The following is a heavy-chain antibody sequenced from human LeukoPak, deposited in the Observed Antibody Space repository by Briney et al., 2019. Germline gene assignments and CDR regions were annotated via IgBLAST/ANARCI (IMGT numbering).Heavy chain of an antibody. D-gene: IGHD3-9*01. Sequence: SETLSLTCAVYGGSFSGYYWSWIRQPPGKGLEWIGEINHSGSTNYNPSLESRVTISVDTSKNQFSLKLSSVTAADTAVYYCARGERDRLRYCDWLFLNWGQGTLVTVSS. CDR1: GGSFSGYY. V-gene: IGHV4-34*01. CDR2: INHSGST. J-gene: IGHJ4*02. CDR3: ARGERDRLRYCDWLFLN.